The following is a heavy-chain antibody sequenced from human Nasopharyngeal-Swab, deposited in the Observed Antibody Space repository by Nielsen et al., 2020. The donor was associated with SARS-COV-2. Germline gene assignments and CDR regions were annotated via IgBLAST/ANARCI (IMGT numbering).Heavy chain of an antibody. Sequence: GESLKISCAASGFTFNMYTLNWVRQAPGKGLEWVSAISSTCDYIYYAASVKGRFTISRDNAKNSLHLQMSSLRAEDAAVYYCVRDTPAMFAYWGQGTLVTVSS. CDR1: GFTFNMYT. CDR2: ISSTCDYI. V-gene: IGHV3-21*01. J-gene: IGHJ4*02. CDR3: VRDTPAMFAY.